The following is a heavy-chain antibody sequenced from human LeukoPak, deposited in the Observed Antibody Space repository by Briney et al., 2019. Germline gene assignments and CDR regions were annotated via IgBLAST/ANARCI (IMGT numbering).Heavy chain of an antibody. CDR2: IYYSGST. D-gene: IGHD3-10*01. Sequence: SETLSLTCTVSGGSISNSSYYWGWIRQPPGKGLEWIGSIYYSGSTYYNPSLKSRVTISVDTSKNQFSLKLSSVTAADTAVYYCARPIQGSLSLDYWGQGTLVTVSS. CDR1: GGSISNSSYY. V-gene: IGHV4-39*07. J-gene: IGHJ4*02. CDR3: ARPIQGSLSLDY.